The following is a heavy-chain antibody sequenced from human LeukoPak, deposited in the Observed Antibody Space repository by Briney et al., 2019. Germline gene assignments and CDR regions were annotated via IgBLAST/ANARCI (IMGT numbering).Heavy chain of an antibody. CDR1: GGSVSSGSYY. CDR3: AREAMYSYGNNFDY. D-gene: IGHD5-18*01. V-gene: IGHV4-61*01. Sequence: PSETLSLTCTVSGGSVSSGSYYWSWIRQPPGKGPEWIGYIYYSGSTNYNPSLKSRVTISVDTSKNQFSLKLSSVTAADTAVYHCAREAMYSYGNNFDYWGQGTLVTVSS. J-gene: IGHJ4*02. CDR2: IYYSGST.